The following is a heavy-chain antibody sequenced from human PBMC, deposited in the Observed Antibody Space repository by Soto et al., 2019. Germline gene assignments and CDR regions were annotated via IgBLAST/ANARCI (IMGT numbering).Heavy chain of an antibody. CDR1: GGSISSSSYY. CDR2: IYYSGST. D-gene: IGHD4-17*01. J-gene: IGHJ6*02. Sequence: SETLSLTCTVSGGSISSSSYYWGWIRQPPGKGLEWIGSIYYSGSTYYNPSLKSRVTISVDMSKNQFSLKLSSVTAADTAVYYCARPNYGDYYYYGMDVWGQGTTVTVSS. CDR3: ARPNYGDYYYYGMDV. V-gene: IGHV4-39*01.